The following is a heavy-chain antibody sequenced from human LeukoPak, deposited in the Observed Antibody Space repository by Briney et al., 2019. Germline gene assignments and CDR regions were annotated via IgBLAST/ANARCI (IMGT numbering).Heavy chain of an antibody. Sequence: SETLSLTCTVSGGSISSYYWSWIRQPPGKGLEWIGYIYYSGSTNYNPSLKSRVTISVDTSKNQFSLKLSSVTAADTAVYYCARDRTYYDFWSGYGDAFDIWGQGTMVTVSS. D-gene: IGHD3-3*01. J-gene: IGHJ3*02. V-gene: IGHV4-59*01. CDR2: IYYSGST. CDR1: GGSISSYY. CDR3: ARDRTYYDFWSGYGDAFDI.